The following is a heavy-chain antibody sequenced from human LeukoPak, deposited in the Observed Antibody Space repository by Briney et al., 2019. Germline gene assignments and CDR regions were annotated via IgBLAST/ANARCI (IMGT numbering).Heavy chain of an antibody. CDR2: ISGSGDAT. CDR3: AKSTSFYLDS. CDR1: GFTFSSYA. V-gene: IGHV3-23*01. Sequence: GRSLRLSCAASGFTFSSYAMTWVRQAPGKGLECVSVISGSGDATNYADSVKGRFTISRDNSKSTLYVQMNSLRAEDTAVYYCAKSTSFYLDSWGQGTLVTVSS. J-gene: IGHJ4*02.